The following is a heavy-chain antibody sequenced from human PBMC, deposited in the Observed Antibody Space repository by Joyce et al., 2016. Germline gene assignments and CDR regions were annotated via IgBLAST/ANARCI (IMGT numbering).Heavy chain of an antibody. V-gene: IGHV4-31*03. D-gene: IGHD6-19*01. CDR1: GGSIRADGYY. CDR3: AREYVSVAGTGI. J-gene: IGHJ4*02. CDR2: IYHRGST. Sequence: QVQLQESGPGLVKPSQTLSLTCTVSGGSIRADGYYWSWIRHHPGKGLEWIGYIYHRGSTYYNPSLESRVSISADTSENQFYLKLSSVTAADTAGYYCAREYVSVAGTGIWGQGTLVTVSS.